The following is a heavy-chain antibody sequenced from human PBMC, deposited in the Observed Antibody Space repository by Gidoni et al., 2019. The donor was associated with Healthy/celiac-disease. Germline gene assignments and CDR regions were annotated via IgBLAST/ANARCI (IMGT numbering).Heavy chain of an antibody. CDR2: ISDDGSNE. V-gene: IGHV3-30*18. CDR1: GFTFRSYG. Sequence: QVLLVESGGGVVQPGRSLRLSRAASGFTFRSYGMPWVRQAPGKGLEWVAIISDDGSNEYYADSVKGRITISRDNSKNTLYLQMNSLRAEDTAVYYCAKDRRAAAAHTFDYWGQGTLVTVSS. D-gene: IGHD6-13*01. CDR3: AKDRRAAAAHTFDY. J-gene: IGHJ4*02.